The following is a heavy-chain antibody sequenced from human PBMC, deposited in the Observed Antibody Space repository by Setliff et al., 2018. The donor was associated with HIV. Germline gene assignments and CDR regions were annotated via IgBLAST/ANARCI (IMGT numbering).Heavy chain of an antibody. J-gene: IGHJ5*02. D-gene: IGHD1-26*01. CDR2: IYTSGST. CDR3: ARHPRWDWFDP. V-gene: IGHV4-4*09. Sequence: TSETLSLTCTVSGGSISSYYWSWIRQPPGKGLEWIGYIYTSGSTNYNPSLKSRVTISVDTSENQFSLKLNSVTAADTAVYYCARHPRWDWFDPWGQGTLVTVSS. CDR1: GGSISSYY.